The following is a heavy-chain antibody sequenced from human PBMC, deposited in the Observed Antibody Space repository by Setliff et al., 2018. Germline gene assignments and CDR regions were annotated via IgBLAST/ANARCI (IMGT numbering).Heavy chain of an antibody. CDR3: ARRATYYNFWSGYYDY. J-gene: IGHJ4*02. D-gene: IGHD3-3*01. CDR1: GGSISSSSYY. V-gene: IGHV4-39*07. Sequence: ETLSLTCTVSGGSISSSSYYWGWIRQPPGKGLEWIGSIYYSGSTYYNPSLKSRVTISVDTSKNQFSLELSSVTAADTAVYYCARRATYYNFWSGYYDYWGQGTLVTVSS. CDR2: IYYSGST.